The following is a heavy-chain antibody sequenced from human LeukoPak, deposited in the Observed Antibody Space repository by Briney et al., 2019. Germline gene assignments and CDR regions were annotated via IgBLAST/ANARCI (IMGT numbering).Heavy chain of an antibody. CDR2: INHSGST. Sequence: PSETLSLTCAVYGGSFSGYYWSWIRQPPGKGLEWIGEINHSGSTNYNPSLKSRVTISVDTSKNQFSLKLSPVTAADTAVYYCARGAWWFDYWGQGTLVTVSS. J-gene: IGHJ4*02. D-gene: IGHD2-8*02. V-gene: IGHV4-34*01. CDR1: GGSFSGYY. CDR3: ARGAWWFDY.